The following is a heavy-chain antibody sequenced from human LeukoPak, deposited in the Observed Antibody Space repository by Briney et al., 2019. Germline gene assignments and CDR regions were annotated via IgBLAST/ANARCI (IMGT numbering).Heavy chain of an antibody. J-gene: IGHJ3*02. CDR1: GYTFTSYA. V-gene: IGHV1-18*01. CDR2: ISAYNGNT. Sequence: ASVWVSCKASGYTFTSYAISWVRQAPGQGLEWMGWISAYNGNTNYAQKLQGRVTMTTDTSTSTAYMELRSLRSDDTAVYYCARDEVERGAFDIWGQGTMVTVSS. CDR3: ARDEVERGAFDI. D-gene: IGHD1-1*01.